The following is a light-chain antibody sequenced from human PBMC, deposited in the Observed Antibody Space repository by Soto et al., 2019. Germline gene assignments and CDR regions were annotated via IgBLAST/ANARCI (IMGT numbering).Light chain of an antibody. J-gene: IGKJ5*01. CDR2: DAS. CDR3: QQRSNWPFT. V-gene: IGKV3-11*01. CDR1: QSVSRY. Sequence: EIVLTQSPATLSLSPGERATLSCRAGQSVSRYLAWYQQKPGQTPRLLFYDASNRATGIPARFSCSGSGTDFTLTISNLEPEDFAVYYCQQRSNWPFTFGQGTRLEIK.